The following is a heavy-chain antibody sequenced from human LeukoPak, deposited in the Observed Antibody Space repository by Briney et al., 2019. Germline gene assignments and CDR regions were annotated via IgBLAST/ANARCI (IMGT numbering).Heavy chain of an antibody. CDR1: GVSISSGGYY. J-gene: IGHJ4*02. D-gene: IGHD3-22*01. CDR3: ARANVNYYDSSGYKYYFDY. Sequence: SETLSLTCTVSGVSISSGGYYWSWIRQHPGKGLEWIGYIYYSGSTYYNPSLESRVTISVDTSKNQFSLKLSSVTAADTAVYYCARANVNYYDSSGYKYYFDYWGQGTLVTVSS. V-gene: IGHV4-31*03. CDR2: IYYSGST.